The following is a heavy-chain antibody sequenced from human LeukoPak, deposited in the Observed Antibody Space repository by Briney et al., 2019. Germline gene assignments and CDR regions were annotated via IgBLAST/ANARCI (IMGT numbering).Heavy chain of an antibody. CDR1: GGTLNSYA. CDR2: LNPIYGTA. CDR3: AKVHVDTAMVTLLDY. Sequence: PSVKVSRKASGGTLNSYAISWGRQAPGQGREGGGRLNPIYGTAIYAKKFQGRVTTTTDESTSTAYLELSSMRSEDTAVHSCAKVHVDTAMVTLLDYWGQGTLVTVSS. D-gene: IGHD5-18*01. J-gene: IGHJ4*02. V-gene: IGHV1-69*05.